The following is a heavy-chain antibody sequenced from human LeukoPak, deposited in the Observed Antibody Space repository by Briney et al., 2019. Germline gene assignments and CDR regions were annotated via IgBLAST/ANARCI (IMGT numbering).Heavy chain of an antibody. CDR2: INQDGSDT. CDR1: GFTFYTYW. D-gene: IGHD5-12*01. Sequence: GGSLRLSCAVSGFTFYTYWMTWVRQAPGKGLEWVANINQDGSDTYSVDSVRGRFTISRDNAKSSLSLEMNSLRVEDTAVYYCATSGYSGYGIDYWGQGTLVTVSS. J-gene: IGHJ4*02. CDR3: ATSGYSGYGIDY. V-gene: IGHV3-7*03.